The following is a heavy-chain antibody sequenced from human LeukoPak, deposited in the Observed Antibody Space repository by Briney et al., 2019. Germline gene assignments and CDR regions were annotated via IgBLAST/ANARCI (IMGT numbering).Heavy chain of an antibody. J-gene: IGHJ4*02. V-gene: IGHV3-53*01. D-gene: IGHD1-1*01. CDR2: IYSGGTT. CDR1: GFVVNSNY. Sequence: PGGSLRLSCAASGFVVNSNYMSWVRQAPGKGLEWVSVIYSGGTTYYADSVKGRFTISRDNAKNSLYLQMNSLRAEDTAVYYCAREERVAFFDYWGQGTLVTVSS. CDR3: AREERVAFFDY.